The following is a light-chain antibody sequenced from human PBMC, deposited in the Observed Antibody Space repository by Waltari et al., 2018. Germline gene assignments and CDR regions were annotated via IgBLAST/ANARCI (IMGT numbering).Light chain of an antibody. J-gene: IGKJ4*01. CDR3: QQRYNCLALT. V-gene: IGKV3-11*01. CDR1: QNISSF. Sequence: EIVLTQSPATLSLSPGERATLSCRASQNISSFLAWYQQKHGQSPRLLIYDAANRTTGIPYRFSGSWSGTDFTLTISSLEPEDFSVSFCQQRYNCLALTFGGLTTVEIK. CDR2: DAA.